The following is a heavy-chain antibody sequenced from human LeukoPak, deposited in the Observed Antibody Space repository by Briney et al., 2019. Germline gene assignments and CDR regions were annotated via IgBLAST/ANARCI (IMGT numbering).Heavy chain of an antibody. J-gene: IGHJ4*01. V-gene: IGHV3-21*05. CDR1: GFTFSSYS. CDR2: ISSSSSYI. Sequence: GGSLRLSCAASGFTFSSYSMNWVRQAPGKGLEWVSYISSSSSYIYYADSVKGRFTISRDKAKNSLYMQMNSLRAEDTAVYYCAKDRQRGRDCDPLTYWGQGTMVTVSS. D-gene: IGHD2-21*01. CDR3: AKDRQRGRDCDPLTY.